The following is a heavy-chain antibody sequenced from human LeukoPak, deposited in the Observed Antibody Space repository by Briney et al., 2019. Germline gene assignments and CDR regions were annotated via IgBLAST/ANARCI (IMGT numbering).Heavy chain of an antibody. CDR1: GFTFSTYA. D-gene: IGHD6-19*01. V-gene: IGHV3-23*01. J-gene: IGHJ4*02. CDR3: ARARDSSGWLFDY. CDR2: ISGSGGAT. Sequence: PGGSLRLSCAASGFTFSTYAMSWVRQAPGKGLEWVSAISGSGGATYYADSVKGRFTISRDNSKNTLYLQMNSLRAEDTAVYYCARARDSSGWLFDYWGQGTLVTVSS.